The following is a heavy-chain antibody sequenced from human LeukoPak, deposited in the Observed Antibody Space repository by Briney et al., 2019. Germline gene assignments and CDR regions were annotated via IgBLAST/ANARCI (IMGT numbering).Heavy chain of an antibody. Sequence: PSQTLSLTCIISGGSISSGSHYWSWIRQPARKGLEWIGRIHTAGSTNYNPSLKSRVTISVDTSKNQFSLKLSSVTAADTAVYYCARGVYSSSWLPYFDYWGQGTLVTVSS. CDR1: GGSISSGSHY. J-gene: IGHJ4*02. CDR2: IHTAGST. D-gene: IGHD6-13*01. CDR3: ARGVYSSSWLPYFDY. V-gene: IGHV4-61*02.